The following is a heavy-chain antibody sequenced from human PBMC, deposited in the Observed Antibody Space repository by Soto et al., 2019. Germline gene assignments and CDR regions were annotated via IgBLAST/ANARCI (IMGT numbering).Heavy chain of an antibody. CDR3: AREQGITTFGVYSMYYYGMDV. J-gene: IGHJ6*02. CDR1: GYTFTRSG. CDR2: INPDNGNT. Sequence: SVKVSCKASGYTFTRSGISWVRQAPGQGLEWLGWINPDNGNTNYAQHLQGRVSLTTDTSTSTAYMDLRSLRSDDTAVYYCAREQGITTFGVYSMYYYGMDVWGQGTTVTVSS. V-gene: IGHV1-18*01. D-gene: IGHD3-3*01.